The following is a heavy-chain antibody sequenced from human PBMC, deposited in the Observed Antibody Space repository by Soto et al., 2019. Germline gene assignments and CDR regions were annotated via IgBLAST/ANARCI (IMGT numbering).Heavy chain of an antibody. CDR2: VSHSGRT. CDR1: GGSISPYS. V-gene: IGHV4-59*01. J-gene: IGHJ5*02. D-gene: IGHD4-17*01. CDR3: ARLLGGYDDYGGWFAP. Sequence: QVHLVESGPGLVKPSETLSLTCTISGGSISPYSWTWIRQSPGKGLGWIGYVSHSGRTFYTPSLKSRLTMSLDTSRSQFSLRLKSVSAADTAVYYCARLLGGYDDYGGWFAPWGQGTLVTVSS.